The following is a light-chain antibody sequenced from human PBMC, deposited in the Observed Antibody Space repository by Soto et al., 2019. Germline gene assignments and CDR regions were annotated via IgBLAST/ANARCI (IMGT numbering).Light chain of an antibody. CDR3: QQYYSTPYT. V-gene: IGKV4-1*01. CDR2: WAS. Sequence: DIVMTQSPDSLAVSLGERATINCKSSQRVLYSSDTKKYLAWYQQKPGQPPHLLIYWASTRESGVPDRFSGSGSGTDFTLTISSLQAEDVAVYYCQQYYSTPYTFGQGTKLESK. CDR1: QRVLYSSDTKKY. J-gene: IGKJ2*01.